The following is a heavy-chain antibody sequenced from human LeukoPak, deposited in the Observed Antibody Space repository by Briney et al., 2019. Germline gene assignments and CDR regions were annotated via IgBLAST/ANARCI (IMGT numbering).Heavy chain of an antibody. D-gene: IGHD3-22*01. CDR1: GFTFSSYS. CDR3: ARGGDYYDSSGYSPAPPYFDY. CDR2: ISSSSSYI. V-gene: IGHV3-21*01. Sequence: GGSLRLSCAASGFTFSSYSMNWVRQAPGKGLEWVSSISSSSSYIYYADSVKGRFTISRDNAKNSLYLQMNSLRAEDTAVYYCARGGDYYDSSGYSPAPPYFDYWGQGTLVTVSS. J-gene: IGHJ4*02.